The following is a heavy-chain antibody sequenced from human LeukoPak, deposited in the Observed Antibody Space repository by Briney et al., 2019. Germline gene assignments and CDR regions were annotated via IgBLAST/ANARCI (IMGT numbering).Heavy chain of an antibody. V-gene: IGHV4-34*01. CDR2: INHSGST. CDR1: GGSFSGYY. Sequence: SETLSLTCAVYGGSFSGYYWSWIRQPPKKGLEWIGEINHSGSTNYNPSLKSRVIISVDTSKNQFFLKVRSVTAADTAVYYCARGHVGSYAYYYYYGMDVWGQGTTVTVSS. J-gene: IGHJ6*02. CDR3: ARGHVGSYAYYYYYGMDV. D-gene: IGHD2-8*01.